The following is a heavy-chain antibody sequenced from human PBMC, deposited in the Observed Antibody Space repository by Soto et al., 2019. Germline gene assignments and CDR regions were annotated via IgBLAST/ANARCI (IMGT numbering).Heavy chain of an antibody. Sequence: GGSLRLSCVASGFTFSRYNMRWVRQAPGEGLEWVAYVTTSGDTMFYADSVEGRFAISRDVAKNSVHLQMNSLGDEDTAVYYCVREEASGSSGLTYHYYYNGMDVWGQGTTVTVSS. D-gene: IGHD3-10*01. CDR2: VTTSGDTM. V-gene: IGHV3-48*02. CDR1: GFTFSRYN. J-gene: IGHJ6*02. CDR3: VREEASGSSGLTYHYYYNGMDV.